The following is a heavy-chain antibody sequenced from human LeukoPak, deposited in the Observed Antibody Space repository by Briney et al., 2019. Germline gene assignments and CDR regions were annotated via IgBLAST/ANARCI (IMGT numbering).Heavy chain of an antibody. J-gene: IGHJ4*02. V-gene: IGHV3-49*03. Sequence: GSLRLSCTASGFTFGDSAMSWFRQAPGKGLEWVGFIRSKAYGGTTEYAASVKGRFTISRDDSKSIAYLHMNSLKTEDTAVYYYTRGRPRVGELSKGYWGQGTLVTVSS. CDR1: GFTFGDSA. D-gene: IGHD3-10*01. CDR2: IRSKAYGGTT. CDR3: TRGRPRVGELSKGY.